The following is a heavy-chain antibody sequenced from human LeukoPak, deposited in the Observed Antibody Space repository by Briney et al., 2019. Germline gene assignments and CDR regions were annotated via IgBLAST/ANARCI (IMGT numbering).Heavy chain of an antibody. V-gene: IGHV1-46*01. D-gene: IGHD4-23*01. CDR3: ARQGYSGHSQGAADY. CDR1: GYTFTSYY. J-gene: IGHJ4*02. CDR2: INPSGGST. Sequence: ASVKVSCKASGYTFTSYYMHWVRQAPGQGLEWMGIINPSGGSTGYAQKFQGRVTMTTDTSTSTAHMELRSLRSDDTAVYYCARQGYSGHSQGAADYWGQGTLVTVSS.